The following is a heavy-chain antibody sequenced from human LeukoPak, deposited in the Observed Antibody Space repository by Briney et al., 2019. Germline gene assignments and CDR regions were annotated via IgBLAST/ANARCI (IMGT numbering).Heavy chain of an antibody. V-gene: IGHV4-59*11. Sequence: PSETLSLTCTVSGGSISSHYWSWIRQPPGKGLEWIGYIYYSGSTNYNPSLKSRVTISVDTSKNQFSLKLSSVTAADTAVYYCARDIGGYDSRLNYYMDVWGQGTTVTVSS. D-gene: IGHD5-12*01. CDR2: IYYSGST. CDR3: ARDIGGYDSRLNYYMDV. CDR1: GGSISSHY. J-gene: IGHJ6*03.